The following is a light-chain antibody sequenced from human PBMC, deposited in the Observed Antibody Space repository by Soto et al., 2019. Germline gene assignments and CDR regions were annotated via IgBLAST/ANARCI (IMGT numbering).Light chain of an antibody. J-gene: IGKJ5*01. CDR2: GTS. Sequence: EIVMTQSPATLSVSPGERATLSCRATQSVNINLAWYQQKPGQAPRLLIYGTSIRATGIPARLSGSGSGTEFTLTISSLQSEDFAVYYCQQYNNWPLTFGQGTRLEI. CDR3: QQYNNWPLT. CDR1: QSVNIN. V-gene: IGKV3D-15*01.